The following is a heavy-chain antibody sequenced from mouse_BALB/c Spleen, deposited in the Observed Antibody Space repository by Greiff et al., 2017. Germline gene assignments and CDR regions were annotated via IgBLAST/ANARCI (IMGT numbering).Heavy chain of an antibody. CDR1: GFAFSSYD. D-gene: IGHD2-13*01. CDR2: ISSGGGST. J-gene: IGHJ3*01. Sequence: EVQVVESGGGLVKPGGSLKLSCAASGFAFSSYDMSWVRQTPEKRLEWVAYISSGGGSTYYPDTVTGRFTISRDNAKNTLYLQMSSLKSEDTAMYYCARANYGDHWFAYWGQGTLVTVSA. V-gene: IGHV5-12-1*01. CDR3: ARANYGDHWFAY.